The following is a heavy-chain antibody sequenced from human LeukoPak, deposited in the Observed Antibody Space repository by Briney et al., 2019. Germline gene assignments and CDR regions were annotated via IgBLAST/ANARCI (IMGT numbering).Heavy chain of an antibody. CDR1: GFTFGDYA. CDR3: TRGPPGWDNAFDI. V-gene: IGHV3-49*04. CDR2: IRSKADGGTT. J-gene: IGHJ3*02. D-gene: IGHD6-19*01. Sequence: GGSLRLSCTTSGFTFGDYAMTWVRQAPGMGLEWVGFIRSKADGGTTESAASVKGRFTISRDDSKSIAYLQMNSLKTEDTAVYYCTRGPPGWDNAFDIWGQGTMVTVSS.